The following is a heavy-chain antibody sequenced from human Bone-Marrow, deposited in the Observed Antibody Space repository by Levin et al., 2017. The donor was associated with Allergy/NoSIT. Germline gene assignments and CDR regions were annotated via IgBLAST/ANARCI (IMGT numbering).Heavy chain of an antibody. CDR2: ISYDGSNK. CDR1: GFTFSSYA. J-gene: IGHJ4*02. D-gene: IGHD6-6*01. V-gene: IGHV3-30-3*01. Sequence: LSLTCAASGFTFSSYAMHWVRQAPGKGLEWVAVISYDGSNKYYADSVKGRFTISRDNSKNTLYLQMNSLRAEDTAVYYCARTKRHSSSLGYFDYWGQGTLVTVSS. CDR3: ARTKRHSSSLGYFDY.